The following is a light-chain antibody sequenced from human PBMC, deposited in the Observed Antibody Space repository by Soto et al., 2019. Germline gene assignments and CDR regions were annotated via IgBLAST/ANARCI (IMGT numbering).Light chain of an antibody. CDR1: QSVSSSY. V-gene: IGKV3-20*01. Sequence: EIVLTQSPGTLSLSPGERATLSFRASQSVSSSYLAWYQQKPGQAPRLLIYGASSRATGIPDRFSGSGSGTDFTLAISRLEPEDFAVYYCQQYGSSRWTFGQGTNVHI. CDR2: GAS. CDR3: QQYGSSRWT. J-gene: IGKJ1*01.